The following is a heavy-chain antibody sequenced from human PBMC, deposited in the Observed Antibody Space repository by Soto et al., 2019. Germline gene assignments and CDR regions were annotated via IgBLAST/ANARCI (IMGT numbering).Heavy chain of an antibody. CDR1: GYTFTSYG. CDR2: INAGNGNT. J-gene: IGHJ5*02. Sequence: ASVKVSCKASGYTFTSYGISWVRQAPGQGLEWMGWINAGNGNTKYSQKFQGRVTITRDTSASTAYMELSSLRSEDTALYYCARDREFTNTWFDPWGQGTLVTVSS. V-gene: IGHV1-3*01. CDR3: ARDREFTNTWFDP. D-gene: IGHD3-10*01.